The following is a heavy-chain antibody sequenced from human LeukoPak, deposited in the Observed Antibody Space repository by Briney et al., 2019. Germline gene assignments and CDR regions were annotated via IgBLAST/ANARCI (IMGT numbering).Heavy chain of an antibody. V-gene: IGHV4-61*02. CDR2: IYTSGST. CDR1: GGSISSGSYY. D-gene: IGHD1-26*01. Sequence: KPSETLSLTCTVSGGSISSGSYYWSWIRQPAGKGLEWIGRIYTSGSTNYNPSLKSRVTISLDTSKNQFSLKLSSVTAADTAVYYCVRSRSYSAYYWGQGTLVTVSS. CDR3: VRSRSYSAYY. J-gene: IGHJ4*02.